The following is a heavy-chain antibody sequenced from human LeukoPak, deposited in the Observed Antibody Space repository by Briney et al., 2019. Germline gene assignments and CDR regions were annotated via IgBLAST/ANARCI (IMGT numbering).Heavy chain of an antibody. D-gene: IGHD2-2*01. CDR1: GFTFSSYA. Sequence: PGGSLRLSCAASGFTFSSYAMSWVRQAPGKGLEWVSAISGSGGSTYYADSVKGRFTISRDNSKNTLYLQMNSLRAEDTAVYYCAKARLNCSSTSCYASSFDYWGQGTLVTVSS. CDR2: ISGSGGST. CDR3: AKARLNCSSTSCYASSFDY. V-gene: IGHV3-23*01. J-gene: IGHJ4*02.